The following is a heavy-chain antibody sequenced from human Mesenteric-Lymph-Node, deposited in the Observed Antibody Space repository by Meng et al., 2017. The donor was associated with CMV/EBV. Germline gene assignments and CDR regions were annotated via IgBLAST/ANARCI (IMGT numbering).Heavy chain of an antibody. CDR3: AHRGFVGCFDP. Sequence: TFSGFALTPGGVGVGWVHQPPGEAPEWLAIIYWDDDERYSPSLKTRLAISKDSSKNQVVLTMTNMDPVDAGAYYCAHRGFVGCFDPWGQGTLVTVSS. CDR1: GFALTPGGVG. CDR2: IYWDDDE. D-gene: IGHD3-16*01. V-gene: IGHV2-5*02. J-gene: IGHJ5*02.